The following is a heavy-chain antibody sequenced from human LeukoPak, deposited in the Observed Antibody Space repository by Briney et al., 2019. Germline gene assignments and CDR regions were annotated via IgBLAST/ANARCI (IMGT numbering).Heavy chain of an antibody. Sequence: PGGSLRLSCAASGFTFSSYNMNWVRQAPGKGLEWVSYISSSSSTIYYADSAKGRFTISRDNAKNSLYLQMNSLRAEDTAVYYCARVEYFYDSSGYYYHSPFDYWGQGTLVTVSS. CDR2: ISSSSSTI. J-gene: IGHJ4*02. CDR1: GFTFSSYN. D-gene: IGHD3-22*01. V-gene: IGHV3-48*01. CDR3: ARVEYFYDSSGYYYHSPFDY.